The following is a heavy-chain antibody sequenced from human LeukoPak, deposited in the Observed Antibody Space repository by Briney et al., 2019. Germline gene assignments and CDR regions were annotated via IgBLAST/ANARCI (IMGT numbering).Heavy chain of an antibody. J-gene: IGHJ6*03. CDR2: INPNSGGT. V-gene: IGHV1-2*02. CDR1: GYTFTGYY. Sequence: ASVKVSCKASGYTFTGYYMHWVRQAPGQGLEWMGWINPNSGGTNYAQKFQGRVTMTRDTSISTAYMELGRLRSDDTAVYYCARDLNYYYYMDVWGKGTTVTVSS. CDR3: ARDLNYYYYMDV.